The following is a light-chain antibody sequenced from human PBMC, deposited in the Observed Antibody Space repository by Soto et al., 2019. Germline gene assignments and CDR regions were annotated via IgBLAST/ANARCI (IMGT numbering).Light chain of an antibody. J-gene: IGKJ5*01. CDR1: QSVSSS. CDR2: DAS. V-gene: IGKV3-20*01. Sequence: EIVLTQSPATLSLSPRERATLSCRASQSVSSSLAWYQQQPGQAPRLLIYDASNRATGVPDRFSGSGSGTDFSLTISRLEPEDFAVYHCQQYSSSPRTFGQGTRLEIK. CDR3: QQYSSSPRT.